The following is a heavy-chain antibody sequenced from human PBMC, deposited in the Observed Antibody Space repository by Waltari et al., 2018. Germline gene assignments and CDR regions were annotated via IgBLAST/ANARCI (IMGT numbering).Heavy chain of an antibody. D-gene: IGHD2-21*01. CDR1: GFSLIDYY. V-gene: IGHV3-7*01. Sequence: EVQLVESRGGLAQLGGALGISCAASGFSLIDYYLTRSSQAPGKGLVWVGSKKQGVSEIYYMDSVEGRFTTSTDSAKNSLYLQMNSLRVEDTAVYYCARWRWHQSEFDSWGQVTLVTVSP. CDR2: KKQGVSEI. J-gene: IGHJ4*02. CDR3: ARWRWHQSEFDS.